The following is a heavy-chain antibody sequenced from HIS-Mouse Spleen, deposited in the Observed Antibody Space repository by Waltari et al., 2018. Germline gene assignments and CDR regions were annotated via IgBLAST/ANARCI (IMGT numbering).Heavy chain of an antibody. CDR3: AREIPYSSSWYDWYFDL. CDR2: IYYSGST. CDR1: GGSISSSSYY. Sequence: QLQLQESGPGLVKPSETLSLTSTVSGGSISSSSYYWGWIRQPPGKGLDWIGSIYYSGSTYYNPSLKSRVTISVDTSKNQFSLKLSSVTAADTAVYYCAREIPYSSSWYDWYFDLWGRGTLVTVSS. V-gene: IGHV4-39*07. D-gene: IGHD6-13*01. J-gene: IGHJ2*01.